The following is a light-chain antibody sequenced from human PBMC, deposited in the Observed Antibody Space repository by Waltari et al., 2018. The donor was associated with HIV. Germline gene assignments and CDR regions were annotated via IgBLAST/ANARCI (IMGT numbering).Light chain of an antibody. V-gene: IGLV1-47*02. CDR1: SSNIGSNY. CDR3: AAWDDSLSGWV. J-gene: IGLJ3*02. CDR2: SKN. Sequence: QSVLTQPPSASGTPGQRVPISCSGSSSNIGSNYVYWYQKPARTTHKRLSYSKNQRPVGVHDRCAGSKSGTAAALASSGLRSEDEADYYCAAWDDSLSGWVFGGGTKLTVL.